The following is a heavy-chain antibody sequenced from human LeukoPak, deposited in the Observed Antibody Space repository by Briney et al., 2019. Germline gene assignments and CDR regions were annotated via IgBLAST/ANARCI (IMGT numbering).Heavy chain of an antibody. J-gene: IGHJ4*02. Sequence: ASVKVSCKASGGTFSSYAISWVRQAPGQGLEWMGRIIPILGIANYAQKFQGRVTITADKSTSTAYTELSSLRSEDTAVYYCARGTIGYSYGYEGYYFDYWGQGTLVTVSS. CDR2: IIPILGIA. CDR1: GGTFSSYA. D-gene: IGHD5-18*01. CDR3: ARGTIGYSYGYEGYYFDY. V-gene: IGHV1-69*04.